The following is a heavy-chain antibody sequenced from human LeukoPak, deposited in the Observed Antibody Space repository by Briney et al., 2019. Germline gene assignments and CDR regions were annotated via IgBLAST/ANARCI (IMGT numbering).Heavy chain of an antibody. CDR3: ARELAAAAPDY. V-gene: IGHV3-7*01. CDR1: GFTFSSIC. D-gene: IGHD6-13*01. CDR2: INRDGSEK. Sequence: GGTLSLSCAASGFTFSSICMSWVRQAPGKGLEWVANINRDGSEKSYVISVKGRFTICRDNTNNSLYVQMNGLRAEDTAVYYCARELAAAAPDYWGQGTLVTVSS. J-gene: IGHJ4*02.